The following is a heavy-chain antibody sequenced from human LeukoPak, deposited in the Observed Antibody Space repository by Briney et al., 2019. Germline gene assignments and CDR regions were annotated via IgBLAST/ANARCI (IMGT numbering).Heavy chain of an antibody. J-gene: IGHJ4*02. CDR3: ARWDCSSGTCFHLDY. Sequence: KSSETLSLTCTVSSGSISGYYWGWIRQPPGGTLEYIGHIYYTGKPDYNPSLKSRVTMSVDTSENQFSLRLSSVTAADTAVYYCARWDCSSGTCFHLDYWGQGTLVTVSS. V-gene: IGHV4-59*01. CDR1: SGSISGYY. D-gene: IGHD6-19*01. CDR2: IYYTGKP.